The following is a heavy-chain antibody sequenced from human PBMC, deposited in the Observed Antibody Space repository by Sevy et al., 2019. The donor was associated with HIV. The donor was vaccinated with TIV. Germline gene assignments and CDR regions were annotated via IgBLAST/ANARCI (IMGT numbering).Heavy chain of an antibody. CDR2: IRYDGSNK. D-gene: IGHD2-2*01. CDR1: GFTFSSYG. J-gene: IGHJ4*02. CDR3: AKEGVVPAAPFDY. V-gene: IGHV3-30*02. Sequence: GGSLRLSCAASGFTFSSYGMHWVRQAPGKGLEWVAFIRYDGSNKYYADSVKGRFTISRDNSKNTLYLQMNSLRAEDTAVYYCAKEGVVPAAPFDYWGQGTLVTVSS.